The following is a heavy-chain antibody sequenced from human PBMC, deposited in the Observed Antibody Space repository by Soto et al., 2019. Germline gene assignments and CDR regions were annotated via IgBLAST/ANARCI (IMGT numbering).Heavy chain of an antibody. Sequence: EVHLVESGGGLVQPGGSQRLSCAASGFTFSSYWMSWARQGPGKGLEWVAVIKQDSSETYYVDSVKGRFTVSRDNTKKSLYLQMNTLRVEDTAVYYCVTDWGQLSGAWGQGVLVTVSS. CDR3: VTDWGQLSGA. CDR1: GFTFSSYW. J-gene: IGHJ5*02. V-gene: IGHV3-7*03. D-gene: IGHD3-16*01. CDR2: IKQDSSET.